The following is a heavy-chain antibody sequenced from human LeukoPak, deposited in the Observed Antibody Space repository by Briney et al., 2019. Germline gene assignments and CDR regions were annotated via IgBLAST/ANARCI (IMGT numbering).Heavy chain of an antibody. Sequence: GGSLRLSCAASGFTFSNYDIHWVRQAPGKGLEWLAIISFDGGSEYYADSVKGRFTISRDNSKSTLYLQMNSLRAEDTAVYYCAKDEANDYGDYLGYWGQGTLVTVSS. CDR2: ISFDGGSE. V-gene: IGHV3-30*18. CDR1: GFTFSNYD. CDR3: AKDEANDYGDYLGY. J-gene: IGHJ4*02. D-gene: IGHD4-17*01.